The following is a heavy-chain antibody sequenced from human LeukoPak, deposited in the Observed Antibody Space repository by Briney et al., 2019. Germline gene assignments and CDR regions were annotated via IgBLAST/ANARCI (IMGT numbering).Heavy chain of an antibody. D-gene: IGHD2-2*01. J-gene: IGHJ4*02. V-gene: IGHV1-69*04. Sequence: SVKVSCKASGGTFSSYAISWVRQAPGQGLEWMGRIIPSLGMTNYAQKFQGRVTITADKSTSTAYMELSSLRSEDTAVYYCARDLHCGSTSCYGVFDSWGQGTLVTVSS. CDR3: ARDLHCGSTSCYGVFDS. CDR2: IIPSLGMT. CDR1: GGTFSSYA.